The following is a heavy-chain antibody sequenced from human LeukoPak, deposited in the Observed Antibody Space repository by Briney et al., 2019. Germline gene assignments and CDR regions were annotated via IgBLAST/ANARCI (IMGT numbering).Heavy chain of an antibody. D-gene: IGHD6-6*01. CDR1: GGSISSYY. J-gene: IGHJ5*02. V-gene: IGHV4-4*07. Sequence: SETLSLTCTVSGGSISSYYWSWIRQPAGKGLEWIGRIYTSGSTNYNPSLKSRVTMSVDTSKNQFSLKLSSVTAADTAVYYCARQGISSSSGWFDPWGQGTLVTVSP. CDR3: ARQGISSSSGWFDP. CDR2: IYTSGST.